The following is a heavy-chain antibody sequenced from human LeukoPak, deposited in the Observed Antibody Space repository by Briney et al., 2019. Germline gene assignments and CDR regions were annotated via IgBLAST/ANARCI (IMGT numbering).Heavy chain of an antibody. Sequence: GGSLRLSCAASGFTFGSYAMSWVRQAPGKGLEWVSAISGSGGSTYYADSVKGRFTISRDNSKNTLYLQMNSLRAEDTAVYYCAKDHDYGDYGRYVDYWAREPWSPSPQ. V-gene: IGHV3-23*01. J-gene: IGHJ4*02. CDR2: ISGSGGST. D-gene: IGHD4-17*01. CDR3: AKDHDYGDYGRYVDY. CDR1: GFTFGSYA.